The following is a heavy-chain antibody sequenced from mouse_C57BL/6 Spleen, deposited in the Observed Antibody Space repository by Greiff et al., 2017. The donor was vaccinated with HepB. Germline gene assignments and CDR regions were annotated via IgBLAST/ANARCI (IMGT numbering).Heavy chain of an antibody. CDR1: GYTFTSYW. Sequence: VQLQQSGTELVKPGASVKLSCKASGYTFTSYWMHWVKQRPGQGLEWIGNINPSNGGTNYNEKFKSKATLTVDKSSSTAYMQLSSLTSEDSAGYYCARGSSRYAMDYWGQGTSVTVSS. CDR3: ARGSSRYAMDY. V-gene: IGHV1-53*01. J-gene: IGHJ4*01. CDR2: INPSNGGT. D-gene: IGHD1-1*01.